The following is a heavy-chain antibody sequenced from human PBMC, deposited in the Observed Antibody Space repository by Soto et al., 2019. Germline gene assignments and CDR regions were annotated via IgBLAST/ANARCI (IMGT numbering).Heavy chain of an antibody. Sequence: PWGSLRLSCVASGFTFSSYAMSWVRQAPGKGLEWVSAISGSGGSTYYADSVKGRFTISRDNSKNTLYLQMNSLRAEDTAVYYCANLPDYYGSGNWFDPWGQGTLVTVSS. V-gene: IGHV3-23*01. CDR2: ISGSGGST. D-gene: IGHD3-10*01. J-gene: IGHJ5*02. CDR3: ANLPDYYGSGNWFDP. CDR1: GFTFSSYA.